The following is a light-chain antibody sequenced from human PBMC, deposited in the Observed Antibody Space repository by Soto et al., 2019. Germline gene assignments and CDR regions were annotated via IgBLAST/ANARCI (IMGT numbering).Light chain of an antibody. V-gene: IGKV1-12*01. Sequence: DIQMTQSPSSGSASVVDRVTITFRASQGISSWLAWYQQKPGKAPKLLIYAASSLQSGVPSRFSGSGSGTDFTLTISSLEPEDFAVYYCQQRSNWPAFGQGTRLEIK. CDR1: QGISSW. J-gene: IGKJ5*01. CDR3: QQRSNWPA. CDR2: AAS.